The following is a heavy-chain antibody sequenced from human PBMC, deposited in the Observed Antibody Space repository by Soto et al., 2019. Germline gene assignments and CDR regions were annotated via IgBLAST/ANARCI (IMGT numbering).Heavy chain of an antibody. CDR3: ARDRVDIVATGAFDY. CDR2: TYHSGIT. J-gene: IGHJ4*02. Sequence: QVQLQESGPGLVKPSGPLSLTCAVSGGSISSSNWWSWVRQPPGKGLEWIGETYHSGITNYNPSLKSRVTISVDKSKNQFSLKLSSVAAADTAVYYCARDRVDIVATGAFDYWGQGTLVTVSS. V-gene: IGHV4-4*02. CDR1: GGSISSSNW. D-gene: IGHD5-12*01.